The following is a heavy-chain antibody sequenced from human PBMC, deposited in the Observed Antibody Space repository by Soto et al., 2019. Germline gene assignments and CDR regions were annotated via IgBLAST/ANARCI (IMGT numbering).Heavy chain of an antibody. Sequence: GSLRLSCAASGFTFSDYYMSWIRQAPGKGLEWVSYITSSGSSIYYADSVKGRFTISRDNAKNSLYLQMNSLRAEDTAVYYCASGDSSGQEDYWGQGTLVTVSS. CDR1: GFTFSDYY. CDR2: ITSSGSSI. D-gene: IGHD3-22*01. V-gene: IGHV3-11*01. J-gene: IGHJ4*02. CDR3: ASGDSSGQEDY.